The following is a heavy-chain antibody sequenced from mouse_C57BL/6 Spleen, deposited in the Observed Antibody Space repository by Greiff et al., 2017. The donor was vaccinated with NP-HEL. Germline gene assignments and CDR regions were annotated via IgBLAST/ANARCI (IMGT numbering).Heavy chain of an antibody. CDR1: GYTFTSYW. Sequence: QVQLKESGAELVKPGASVKLSCKASGYTFTSYWMHWVKQRPGQGLEWIGMIHPNSGSTNYNEKFKSKATLTVDKSSSTAYMQLSSLTSEDSAVYYCARKGGNYVFDYWGQGTTLTVSS. V-gene: IGHV1-64*01. CDR2: IHPNSGST. J-gene: IGHJ2*01. D-gene: IGHD2-1*01. CDR3: ARKGGNYVFDY.